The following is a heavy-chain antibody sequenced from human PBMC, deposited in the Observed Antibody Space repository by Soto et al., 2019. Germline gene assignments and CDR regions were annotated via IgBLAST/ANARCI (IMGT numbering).Heavy chain of an antibody. Sequence: PGGSLRLSCAASGFTFSSYWMSWVRQAPGKGLEWVANIKQDGSEKYYVASVKGRFTISRDNAKNSRYLQMNSLRAEATAGYNCARKDNVVVPAARIYYYYGMDVWGQGTTVTVSS. CDR3: ARKDNVVVPAARIYYYYGMDV. CDR2: IKQDGSEK. CDR1: GFTFSSYW. V-gene: IGHV3-7*05. J-gene: IGHJ6*02. D-gene: IGHD2-2*01.